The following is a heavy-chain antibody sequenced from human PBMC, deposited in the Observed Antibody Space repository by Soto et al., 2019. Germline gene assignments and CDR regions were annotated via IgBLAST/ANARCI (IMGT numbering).Heavy chain of an antibody. CDR2: ISYDGSNK. J-gene: IGHJ6*02. V-gene: IGHV3-30-3*01. CDR3: ARDRVFCSSTSCYKVNTDYYGMDV. CDR1: GFTFSSYA. D-gene: IGHD2-2*02. Sequence: QPGGSLRLSCAASGFTFSSYAMHWVRQAPGKGLEWVAVISYDGSNKYYADSVKGRFTISRDNSKNTLYLQMNSLRAEDTAVYYCARDRVFCSSTSCYKVNTDYYGMDVWGQGTTVTVSS.